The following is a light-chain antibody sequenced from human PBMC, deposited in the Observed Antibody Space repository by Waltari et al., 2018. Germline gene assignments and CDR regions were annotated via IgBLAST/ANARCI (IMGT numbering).Light chain of an antibody. J-gene: IGLJ3*02. CDR1: SANIGNNA. CDR3: ATWDSRLSVVV. Sequence: QSVLTQPPSVSAAPGQRVTIPCSGGSANIGNNAVSWYQQFPGTAPTLLITDNNKRPFGIPDRFSGSKSGTSATLGITGLQTVDEADYYCATWDSRLSVVVFGGGTKVTVL. V-gene: IGLV1-51*01. CDR2: DNN.